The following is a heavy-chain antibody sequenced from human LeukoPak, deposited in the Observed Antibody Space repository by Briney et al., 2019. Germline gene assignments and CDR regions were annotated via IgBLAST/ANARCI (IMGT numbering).Heavy chain of an antibody. J-gene: IGHJ6*03. CDR3: ARGKERAMGLDYYYYMDV. CDR1: GGSISSYY. Sequence: SETLSLTCTVSGGSISSYYWSWIRQPPGKGLEWIGYIYYSGSTNYNPSLKSRVTISVDTSKNQFSLKLSSVTAADTAVYYCARGKERAMGLDYYYYMDVWGKGTTVTVSS. D-gene: IGHD3-16*01. CDR2: IYYSGST. V-gene: IGHV4-59*01.